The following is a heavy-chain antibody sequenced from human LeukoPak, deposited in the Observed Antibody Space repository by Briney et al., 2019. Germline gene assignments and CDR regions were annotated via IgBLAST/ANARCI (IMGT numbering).Heavy chain of an antibody. D-gene: IGHD2-15*01. J-gene: IGHJ6*03. Sequence: RGSLRLSCAASGFTFSDYNMRWIRQAPGKGLEWVSSISRSGSTKYYADSVKGRFTISRDNAKNSLFLQMNSLRAEDTAVYYCARVLRYCSGGNCYSGGLGYMDVWGKGTTVTISS. CDR3: ARVLRYCSGGNCYSGGLGYMDV. V-gene: IGHV3-11*01. CDR1: GFTFSDYN. CDR2: ISRSGSTK.